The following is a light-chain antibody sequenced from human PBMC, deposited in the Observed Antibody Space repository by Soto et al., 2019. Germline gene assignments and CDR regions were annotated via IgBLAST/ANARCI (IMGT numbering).Light chain of an antibody. CDR1: TGAVTSGYY. J-gene: IGLJ2*01. V-gene: IGLV7-43*01. CDR3: LLFHGDGQV. CDR2: STN. Sequence: QSVVTQEPSLTVSPGGTVTLTCAASTGAVTSGYYPNWFQQRPGQAPRALIYSTNNRHSWTPARFSGSLLGGKAALTLSGVQPEDEAEYYCLLFHGDGQVFGGGTKLTVL.